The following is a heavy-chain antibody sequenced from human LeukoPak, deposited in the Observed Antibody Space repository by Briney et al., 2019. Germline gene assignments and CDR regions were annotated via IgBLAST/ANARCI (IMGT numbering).Heavy chain of an antibody. D-gene: IGHD6-13*01. CDR2: ISAYNGNT. CDR3: ARDPYSGSSWYGVENWFDP. J-gene: IGHJ5*02. CDR1: GYTFTSYG. Sequence: GASVKVSCKASGYTFTSYGISWVRQAPGQGLEWMGWISAYNGNTNYAQKLRGRVTMTTDTSTSTAYMELRSLRSDDTAVYYCARDPYSGSSWYGVENWFDPWGQGTLVTVSS. V-gene: IGHV1-18*01.